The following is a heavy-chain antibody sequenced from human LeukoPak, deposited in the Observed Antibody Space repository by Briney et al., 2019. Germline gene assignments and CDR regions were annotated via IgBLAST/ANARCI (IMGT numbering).Heavy chain of an antibody. CDR1: GFPFSSYG. Sequence: GGSLRLFCAASGFPFSSYGMHWVRQSPGKGLEGVAFIRFDGGNKYYADSVKGRFTISRDDSKNTLYVQMNSLRADDTAVYYCAKSPILTGYYPYHFDYWGQGTLVTVSS. J-gene: IGHJ4*02. V-gene: IGHV3-30*02. D-gene: IGHD3-9*01. CDR3: AKSPILTGYYPYHFDY. CDR2: IRFDGGNK.